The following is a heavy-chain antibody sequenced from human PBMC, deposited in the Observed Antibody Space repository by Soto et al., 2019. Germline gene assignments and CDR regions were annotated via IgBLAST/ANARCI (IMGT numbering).Heavy chain of an antibody. J-gene: IGHJ5*02. CDR3: ARARPPFNWFDR. V-gene: IGHV1-2*02. CDR2: INLNSGDT. D-gene: IGHD6-6*01. Sequence: EASVKVSCKASGYTFTDYYMEWVRQAPGQGLEWMGWINLNSGDTNFAQQFQGRVTMTRDTSITTAYMDLTRLTSDDTAVYYCARARPPFNWFDRWGQGTLVTVSS. CDR1: GYTFTDYY.